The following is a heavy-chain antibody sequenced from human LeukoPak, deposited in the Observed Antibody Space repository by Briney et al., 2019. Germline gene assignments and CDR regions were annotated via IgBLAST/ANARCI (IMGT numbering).Heavy chain of an antibody. D-gene: IGHD3-22*01. CDR3: ARELTYYFDSSGYTMFDS. CDR1: GFTFSSYW. CDR2: ITTTSSFT. Sequence: GGSLRLSCAASGFTFSSYWMHWVRQAPGKGLEWVSFITTTSSFTFYADSLKGRFTISRDNAENSLYLQMNSLRVEDTAIYYCARELTYYFDSSGYTMFDSWGQGTLVTVSS. J-gene: IGHJ4*02. V-gene: IGHV3-21*01.